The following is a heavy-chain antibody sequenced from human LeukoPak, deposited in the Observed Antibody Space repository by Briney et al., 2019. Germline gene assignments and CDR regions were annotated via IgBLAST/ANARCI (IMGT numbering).Heavy chain of an antibody. D-gene: IGHD3-9*01. J-gene: IGHJ5*02. CDR3: AKSPNYDILSGYYTGDNWFDP. V-gene: IGHV3-23*01. CDR2: ISGSGGST. Sequence: GGSLTLSCAASGFTFSSYAMSWVRQPPGKGLEWVSAISGSGGSTYYADSVKGRFTISRDNSKNTLYLQMNSLRAEDTAVYYCAKSPNYDILSGYYTGDNWFDPWGQGTLVTVSS. CDR1: GFTFSSYA.